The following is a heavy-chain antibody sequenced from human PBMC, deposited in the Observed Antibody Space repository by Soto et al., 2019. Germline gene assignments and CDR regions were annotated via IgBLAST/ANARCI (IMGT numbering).Heavy chain of an antibody. J-gene: IGHJ6*02. Sequence: PSETLSLTCTVSGGSISSYYWTWIRQPPGKGLEWIGYIYYIGSTNYNPSLKSRVTISVDTSRNQFSLKLTSVTAADTAVYFCARDGGRYCSGGSCYVGMDVWGQGTTVTVSS. V-gene: IGHV4-59*01. CDR3: ARDGGRYCSGGSCYVGMDV. CDR1: GGSISSYY. CDR2: IYYIGST. D-gene: IGHD2-15*01.